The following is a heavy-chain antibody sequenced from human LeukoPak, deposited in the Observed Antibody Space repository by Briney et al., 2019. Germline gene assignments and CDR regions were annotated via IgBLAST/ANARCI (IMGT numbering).Heavy chain of an antibody. CDR3: ASHDYGYHDY. V-gene: IGHV3-74*01. J-gene: IGHJ4*02. Sequence: GGSLRLSCAASGFTFSSYWMHWVRQAPGKGLVWVSRLNSDGSSTSYADSVKGRFTISRDNAKNTLYLQMNSLRAEDTAVYYCASHDYGYHDYWGQGTLVTVSS. CDR2: LNSDGSST. D-gene: IGHD4-17*01. CDR1: GFTFSSYW.